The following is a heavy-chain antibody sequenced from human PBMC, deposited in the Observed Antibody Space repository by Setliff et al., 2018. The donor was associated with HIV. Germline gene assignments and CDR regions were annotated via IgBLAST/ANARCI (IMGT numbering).Heavy chain of an antibody. CDR3: TTDLTYYFDTSGHYYVPPPFFRY. J-gene: IGHJ4*02. CDR1: GFTFSNAW. D-gene: IGHD3-22*01. V-gene: IGHV3-15*01. Sequence: GGSLRLSWAASGFTFSNAWMSWVRQAPGKGLEWVGRIKSNTDGGTTDYAAPVKGRFTISGDDSKNTLYLQLNSLKTEDTAVYYCTTDLTYYFDTSGHYYVPPPFFRYWGQGALVTVSS. CDR2: IKSNTDGGTT.